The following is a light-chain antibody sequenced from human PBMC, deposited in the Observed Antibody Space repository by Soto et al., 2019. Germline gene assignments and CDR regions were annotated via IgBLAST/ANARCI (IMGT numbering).Light chain of an antibody. CDR2: GAS. J-gene: IGKJ1*01. V-gene: IGKV3-15*01. Sequence: VVTQSPATLSVFPGETATLSCRASQSVSSDLAWYQQRPGQAPRLLIYGASTRATGIPARFRGSGSGTEVRLTISSLQSEDFATYYCQQYNTWQPKMAFGRGTKVEIK. CDR3: QQYNTWQPKMA. CDR1: QSVSSD.